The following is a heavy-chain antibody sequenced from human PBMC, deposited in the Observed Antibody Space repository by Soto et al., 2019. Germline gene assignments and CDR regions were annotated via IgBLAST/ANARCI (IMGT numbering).Heavy chain of an antibody. CDR1: GGTFSSYT. CDR2: IIPILGIA. J-gene: IGHJ6*03. D-gene: IGHD4-17*01. CDR3: ARDLTYGDYTHYYMDV. Sequence: ASVKVSCKASGGTFSSYTISWVRQAPGQGLEWMGRIIPILGIANYAQKFQGRVTITADKSTSTAYMELSSLRSEDTAVYYCARDLTYGDYTHYYMDVWGKGTTVTVSS. V-gene: IGHV1-69*04.